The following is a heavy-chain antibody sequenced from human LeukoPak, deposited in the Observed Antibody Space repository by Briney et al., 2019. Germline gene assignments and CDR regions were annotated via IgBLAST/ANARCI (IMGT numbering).Heavy chain of an antibody. CDR1: GFTFSSYA. J-gene: IGHJ6*02. CDR3: AKDPAPIDSSSWYSGYYYYYGMDV. CDR2: ISGSGGST. D-gene: IGHD6-13*01. Sequence: GGSLRLSCAASGFTFSSYAMSWVRQAPGKGLEWVSAISGSGGSTYYADSVKGRFTISRDNSKNTLYLQMNSLRAEDTAVYYCAKDPAPIDSSSWYSGYYYYYGMDVWGQGTTVTVSS. V-gene: IGHV3-23*01.